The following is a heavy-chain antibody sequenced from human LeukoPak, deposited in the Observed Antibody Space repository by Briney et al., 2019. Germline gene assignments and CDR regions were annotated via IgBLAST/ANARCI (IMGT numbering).Heavy chain of an antibody. CDR1: GYTFTGYY. CDR2: INPNSGGT. D-gene: IGHD6-13*01. V-gene: IGHV1-2*02. CDR3: ARSSIAAAGNFDY. Sequence: ASVKVSCKASGYTFTGYYMHWVRQAPGQGLEWMEWINPNSGGTNYAQKFQGRVTMTRDTSISTAYMELSRLRSDDTAVYYCARSSIAAAGNFDYWGQGTLVTVSS. J-gene: IGHJ4*02.